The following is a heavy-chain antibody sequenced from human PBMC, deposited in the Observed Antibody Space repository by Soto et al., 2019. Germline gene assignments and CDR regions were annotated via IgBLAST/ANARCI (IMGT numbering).Heavy chain of an antibody. Sequence: SVKVSCKASGGTFSSYAISWVRQAPGQGLEWMGGIIPIFGTANYAQKFQGRVTITADESTSTAYMELSSLRSEDTAVYYCASPGGYYDSSGYPQVFDYWGQGTLVTVSS. V-gene: IGHV1-69*13. CDR2: IIPIFGTA. D-gene: IGHD3-22*01. CDR3: ASPGGYYDSSGYPQVFDY. CDR1: GGTFSSYA. J-gene: IGHJ4*02.